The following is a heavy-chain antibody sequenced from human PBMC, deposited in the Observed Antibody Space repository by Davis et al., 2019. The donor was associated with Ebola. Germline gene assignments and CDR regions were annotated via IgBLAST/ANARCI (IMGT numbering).Heavy chain of an antibody. CDR2: ISSSSSYI. CDR3: AREFSGSYFRDAFDI. Sequence: PGGSLRLSCAASSFTFSRYGMNWVRQAPGKGLEWVSSISSSSSYIYYADSVKGRFTISRDNAKNSLYLQMNSLRAEDTAVYYCAREFSGSYFRDAFDIWGQGTMVTVSS. V-gene: IGHV3-21*01. CDR1: SFTFSRYG. J-gene: IGHJ3*02. D-gene: IGHD1-26*01.